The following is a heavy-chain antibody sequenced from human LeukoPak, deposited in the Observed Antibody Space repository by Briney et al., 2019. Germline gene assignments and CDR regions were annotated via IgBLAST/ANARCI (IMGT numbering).Heavy chain of an antibody. CDR1: GFTFSSYA. J-gene: IGHJ3*02. D-gene: IGHD3-10*01. V-gene: IGHV3-23*01. CDR2: ISGSGSST. Sequence: GGSLRLSCAASGFTFSSYAMSWVRQAPGKGLEWVSAISGSGSSTYYADSVKGRFTISRDNSKNTLYLQMNSLRAEDTAVYYCAKSGLLWFGESPLDAFDIWGQGTMVTVSS. CDR3: AKSGLLWFGESPLDAFDI.